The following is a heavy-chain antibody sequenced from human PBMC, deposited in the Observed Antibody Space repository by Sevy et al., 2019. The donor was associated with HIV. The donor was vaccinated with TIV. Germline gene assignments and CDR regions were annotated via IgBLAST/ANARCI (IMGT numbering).Heavy chain of an antibody. CDR2: ISGSGGST. J-gene: IGHJ3*02. CDR3: AKGALTLGSSAFDI. D-gene: IGHD3-16*01. V-gene: IGHV3-23*01. Sequence: GGSLRLSCAASGVTFSTYAMSWVRQAPGKGLEWVSAISGSGGSTYYADSVNGRFTISRDNSKNTLYLQMKSLRAEDTAVYYCAKGALTLGSSAFDIWGQGTMVTVSS. CDR1: GVTFSTYA.